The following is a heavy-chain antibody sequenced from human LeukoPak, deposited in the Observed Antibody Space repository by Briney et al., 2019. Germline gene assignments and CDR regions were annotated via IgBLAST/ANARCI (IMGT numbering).Heavy chain of an antibody. J-gene: IGHJ3*02. Sequence: GGSLRLSCAASGFTFSSYGMHWVRQAPGKGLEWVAVIWYDGSNKYYADSVKGRFTISRGNSKNTLYLQMNSLRAEDTAVYYCARELSAFDIWGQGTMVTVSS. CDR1: GFTFSSYG. CDR2: IWYDGSNK. CDR3: ARELSAFDI. V-gene: IGHV3-33*01.